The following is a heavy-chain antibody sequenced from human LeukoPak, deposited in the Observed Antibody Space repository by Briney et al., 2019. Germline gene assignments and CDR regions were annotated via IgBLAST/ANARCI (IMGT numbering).Heavy chain of an antibody. D-gene: IGHD3-10*01. CDR2: ITGSGGST. CDR3: AKGGSGSYYIYYFDY. Sequence: GGSLRVSCAPSGFTFSSYAMSWVRQAPGKGLEWVSVITGSGGSTNYADSVRGRFTISRDNSKNTLYLQMNSMRGEDTAVYYCAKGGSGSYYIYYFDYWGQGTLVTVSS. CDR1: GFTFSSYA. V-gene: IGHV3-23*01. J-gene: IGHJ4*02.